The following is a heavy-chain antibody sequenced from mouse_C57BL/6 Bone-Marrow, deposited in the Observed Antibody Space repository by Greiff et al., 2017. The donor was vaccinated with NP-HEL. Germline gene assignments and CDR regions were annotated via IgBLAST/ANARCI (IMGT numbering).Heavy chain of an antibody. CDR3: ARYSNYAMDY. V-gene: IGHV1-81*01. D-gene: IGHD2-5*01. CDR1: GYTFTSYG. CDR2: IYPRSGNT. Sequence: QVQLKQSGAELARPGASVKLSCKASGYTFTSYGISWVKQRTGQGLEWIGEIYPRSGNTYYNEKFKGKATLTADKSSSTAYMELRSLTSEDSAVYFCARYSNYAMDYWGQGTSVTVSS. J-gene: IGHJ4*01.